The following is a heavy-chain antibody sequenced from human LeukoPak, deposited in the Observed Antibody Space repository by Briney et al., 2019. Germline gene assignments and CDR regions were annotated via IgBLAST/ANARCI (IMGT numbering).Heavy chain of an antibody. CDR1: GYTFTGYN. Sequence: GASVKVSCKPSGYTFTGYNMHWVRQAPGQGLEWMGWINPNSGGTNYAQNFQGWVTMTRDTSNSTAYMELSRLRSDDTAVYYCARDGGYCSSTSCYLYGMDVWGQGTTVTVSS. J-gene: IGHJ6*02. D-gene: IGHD2-2*01. V-gene: IGHV1-2*04. CDR3: ARDGGYCSSTSCYLYGMDV. CDR2: INPNSGGT.